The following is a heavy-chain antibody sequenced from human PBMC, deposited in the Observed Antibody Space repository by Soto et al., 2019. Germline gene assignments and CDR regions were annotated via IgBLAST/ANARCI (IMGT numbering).Heavy chain of an antibody. CDR1: GFTFATYG. CDR3: ARGYSYGSYWYFDL. Sequence: QFQLVQSGAEVGNPGASVKLSCKASGFTFATYGITWVRQAPGQGLEWMGWITADNGNTNYAQNLQGRVTMTTDSSTSTAYRELWRLRSDDTAVYFCARGYSYGSYWYFDLWGRGTLVTVSS. CDR2: ITADNGNT. D-gene: IGHD5-18*01. J-gene: IGHJ2*01. V-gene: IGHV1-18*04.